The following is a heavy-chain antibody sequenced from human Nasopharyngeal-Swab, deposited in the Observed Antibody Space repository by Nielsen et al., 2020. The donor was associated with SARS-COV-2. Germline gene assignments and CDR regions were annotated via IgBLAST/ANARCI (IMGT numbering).Heavy chain of an antibody. J-gene: IGHJ4*02. CDR2: ISAYNGNT. CDR1: GYTFTSYG. V-gene: IGHV1-18*01. D-gene: IGHD6-13*01. CDR3: ARDVGKVAAAGSFDY. Sequence: ASVKVSCKASGYTFTSYGISWVRQAPGQGLEWMGWISAYNGNTNYAQKLQGRVTMTTDTSTSTAYMELRRLRSDDTAVYYCARDVGKVAAAGSFDYWGQGTLVTVSS.